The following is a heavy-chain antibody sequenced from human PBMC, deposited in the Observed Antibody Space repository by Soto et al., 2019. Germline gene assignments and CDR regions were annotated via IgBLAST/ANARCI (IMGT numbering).Heavy chain of an antibody. CDR1: GGTFSSYA. V-gene: IGHV1-69*13. D-gene: IGHD2-2*02. Sequence: RASVKVSCKASGGTFSSYAISWVRQAPGQGLEWMGGIIPIFGTANYAQKFQGRVTIAADESTSTAYVELSSLRSEDTAVYYCARSYQLLYYYFDYWGQGTLVTVSS. CDR2: IIPIFGTA. CDR3: ARSYQLLYYYFDY. J-gene: IGHJ4*02.